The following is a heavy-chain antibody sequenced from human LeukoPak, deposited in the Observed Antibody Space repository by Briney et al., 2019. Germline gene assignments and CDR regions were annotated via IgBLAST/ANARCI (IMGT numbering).Heavy chain of an antibody. CDR2: IYPGDSDT. CDR1: GYSFTTYW. CDR3: ARLPSAAKTYYYYYMDV. J-gene: IGHJ6*03. V-gene: IGHV5-51*01. D-gene: IGHD2-2*01. Sequence: GESLKISCKGSGYSFTTYWIGWVRQMPGKGLEWMGLIYPGDSDTRYSPSFQGQVTISADKSISTAYLQWSSLKASDTAMYYCARLPSAAKTYYYYYMDVWGKGTTVTISS.